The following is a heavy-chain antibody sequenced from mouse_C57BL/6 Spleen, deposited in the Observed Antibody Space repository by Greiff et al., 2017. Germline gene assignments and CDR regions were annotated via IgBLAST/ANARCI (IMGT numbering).Heavy chain of an antibody. V-gene: IGHV1-64*01. J-gene: IGHJ2*01. Sequence: QVQLQQPGAELVKPGASVKLSCKASGYTFTSYWMHWVKQRPGQGLEWIGMIHPNSGSTNYNEKFKSKATLTVDKSSSTAYMQLISLTSEDCAFYYCAREGFYDGYSNAFFDYWGQGTTLTVSS. D-gene: IGHD2-3*01. CDR3: AREGFYDGYSNAFFDY. CDR2: IHPNSGST. CDR1: GYTFTSYW.